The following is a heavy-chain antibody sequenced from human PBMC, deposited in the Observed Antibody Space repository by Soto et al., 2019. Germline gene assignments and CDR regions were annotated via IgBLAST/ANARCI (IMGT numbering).Heavy chain of an antibody. D-gene: IGHD5-12*01. J-gene: IGHJ5*02. CDR2: INHSGST. V-gene: IGHV4-34*01. CDR3: ARPNGYNTP. Sequence: PSETLSLTCAVYGGSFSGHYWSWIRQPPGKGLEWIGEINHSGSTNYNPSLKSRVTISVDTSKNQFSLKLSSVTAADTAVYYCARPNGYNTPWGQGTLVTVSS. CDR1: GGSFSGHY.